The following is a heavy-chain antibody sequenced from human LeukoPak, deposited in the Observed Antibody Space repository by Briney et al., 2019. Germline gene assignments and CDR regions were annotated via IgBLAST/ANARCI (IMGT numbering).Heavy chain of an antibody. CDR1: GGSISSGGYY. CDR3: ARDLYDSSGNHWFDP. Sequence: SQTLSLTCTVSGGSISSGGYYWSWIRQHPGKGLEWIWYIYYSGSTYYNPSLKSRVTISVDTSKNQFSLKLSSVTAADTAVYYCARDLYDSSGNHWFDPWGQGTLVTVSS. J-gene: IGHJ5*02. V-gene: IGHV4-31*03. D-gene: IGHD3-22*01. CDR2: IYYSGST.